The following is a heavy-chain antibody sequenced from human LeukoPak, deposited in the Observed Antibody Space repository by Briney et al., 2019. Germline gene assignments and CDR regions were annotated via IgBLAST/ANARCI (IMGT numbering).Heavy chain of an antibody. Sequence: SETLSLTCAVYGGSFSGYYWSWIRQPPGKGLEWIGYIYYSGSTNYNPSLKSRVTISVDTSKNQFSLKLSSVTAADTAVYYCARGLSDSWSYYFDYWGQGTLVTVSS. CDR3: ARGLSDSWSYYFDY. D-gene: IGHD6-13*01. J-gene: IGHJ4*02. CDR2: IYYSGST. CDR1: GGSFSGYY. V-gene: IGHV4-59*01.